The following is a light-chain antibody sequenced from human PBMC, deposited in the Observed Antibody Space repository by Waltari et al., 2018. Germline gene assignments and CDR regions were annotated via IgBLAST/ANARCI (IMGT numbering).Light chain of an antibody. CDR1: SSNVGGYYY. J-gene: IGLJ3*02. V-gene: IGLV2-14*01. Sequence: QSALTQPASVSGSPGQSITISCTGTSSNVGGYYYLSCYQQHPGKAPKLMIYEFSNRPSGVSNRFSGSKSGNTASLTISGLQAEDEADYYCSSYTSSSTWVFGGGTKLTVL. CDR3: SSYTSSSTWV. CDR2: EFS.